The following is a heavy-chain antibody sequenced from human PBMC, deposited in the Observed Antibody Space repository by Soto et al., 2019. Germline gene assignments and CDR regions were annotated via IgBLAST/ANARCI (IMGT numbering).Heavy chain of an antibody. Sequence: EVQLVESGGGLVQPGGSLRLSCAAPGFTFSSYWMHWVRQVPGKGLVWVSRLYIDGSRTSYADSVKGRFTISRDNAKNTLYLQMNSLRAEDTAVYYCARGAGGYYYMDVWGKGTTVTVSS. D-gene: IGHD3-10*01. CDR3: ARGAGGYYYMDV. CDR1: GFTFSSYW. J-gene: IGHJ6*03. V-gene: IGHV3-74*01. CDR2: LYIDGSRT.